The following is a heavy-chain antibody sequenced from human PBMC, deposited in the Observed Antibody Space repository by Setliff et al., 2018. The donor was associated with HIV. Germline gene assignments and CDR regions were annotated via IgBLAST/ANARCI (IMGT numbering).Heavy chain of an antibody. V-gene: IGHV1-18*01. CDR3: ARVGSYWTQFDY. J-gene: IGHJ4*01. CDR1: GYSFTTYG. CDR2: IGTQNGNT. Sequence: ASVKVSCKASGYSFTTYGVYWVRQAPGQGLEWMGWIGTQNGNTNYAQKFQGRVTMTTDTSTNTAYMELSSLRSEDTAVYYCARVGSYWTQFDYWGQGTLVTVSS. D-gene: IGHD2-15*01.